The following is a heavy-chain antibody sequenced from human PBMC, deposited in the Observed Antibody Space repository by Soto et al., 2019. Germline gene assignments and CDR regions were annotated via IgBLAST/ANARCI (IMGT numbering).Heavy chain of an antibody. CDR2: IYYSGST. Sequence: SETLSLTCTVSGASISSGGYYWSWIRQHPGKGLEWIGYIYYSGSTCYNPSLKSRVTISVDRSKNQFSLKLSSVTAADTAVYYCARDLSLDYWGQGTLVTVYS. V-gene: IGHV4-31*03. CDR1: GASISSGGYY. D-gene: IGHD3-16*02. CDR3: ARDLSLDY. J-gene: IGHJ4*02.